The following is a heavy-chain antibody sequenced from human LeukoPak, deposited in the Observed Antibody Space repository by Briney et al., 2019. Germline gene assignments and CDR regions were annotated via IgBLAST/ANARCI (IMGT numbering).Heavy chain of an antibody. V-gene: IGHV4-30-4*08. J-gene: IGHJ4*02. CDR2: IHYSGIT. CDR1: GGSISSDDYY. Sequence: SETLSLTCTVSGGSISSDDYYWNWIRQPPGKGLEWIGYIHYSGITYYNPSLKSRVIMSVDTSRNQFSLKLSSVTAADTAVYYCARVKQLVGFDYWGQGTLVTVSS. D-gene: IGHD6-6*01. CDR3: ARVKQLVGFDY.